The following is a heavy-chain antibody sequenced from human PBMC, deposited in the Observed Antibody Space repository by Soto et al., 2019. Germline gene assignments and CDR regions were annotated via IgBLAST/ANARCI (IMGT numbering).Heavy chain of an antibody. J-gene: IGHJ4*02. CDR2: ISSSSSYT. V-gene: IGHV3-11*06. Sequence: QVQLVESGGGLVKPGGSLRLSCAASGFTFSDYYMSWIRQAPGKGLEWVSYISSSSSYTNYADSVKGRFTIPRDNAKNSLYLQMNSLRAEDTAVYYCARLKYYDFWSGYYYFDYWGQGTLVTVSS. D-gene: IGHD3-3*01. CDR3: ARLKYYDFWSGYYYFDY. CDR1: GFTFSDYY.